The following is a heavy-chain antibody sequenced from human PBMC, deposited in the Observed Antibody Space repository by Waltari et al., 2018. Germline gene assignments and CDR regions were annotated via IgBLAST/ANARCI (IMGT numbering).Heavy chain of an antibody. CDR3: ARHTGVPYSRGGLRLDFDY. V-gene: IGHV4-38-2*01. D-gene: IGHD5-12*01. CDR2: IYHSGSN. J-gene: IGHJ4*02. CDR1: GYSISSGYY. Sequence: QVQLQESGPGLVKPSQTLSLTCAVSGYSISSGYYSGCLRRPPGEGLEWIGSIYHSGSNYYNTSLKSRVTITVDTSKNESSLKLSSVTAADTAADYCARHTGVPYSRGGLRLDFDYWGQGTLVTVSS.